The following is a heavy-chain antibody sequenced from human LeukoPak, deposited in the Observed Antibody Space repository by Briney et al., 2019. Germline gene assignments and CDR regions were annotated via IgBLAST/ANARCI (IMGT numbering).Heavy chain of an antibody. V-gene: IGHV3-48*01. CDR1: GFTFSSYS. D-gene: IGHD4-17*01. CDR3: ASYYGDYGPFDY. CDR2: ISSSSTI. Sequence: GGSLRLSCAASGFTFSSYSMNWVRQAPGKGLEWVSYISSSSTIYYADSVKGRFTISRDNAKNSLYLQMNSLRAEDTAVYYCASYYGDYGPFDYWGQGTLVTVSS. J-gene: IGHJ4*02.